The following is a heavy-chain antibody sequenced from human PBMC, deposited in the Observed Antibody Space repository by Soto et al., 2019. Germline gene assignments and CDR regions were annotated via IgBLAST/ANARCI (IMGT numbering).Heavy chain of an antibody. V-gene: IGHV4-30-4*01. D-gene: IGHD3-3*01. J-gene: IGHJ6*02. CDR1: GGSISSGDYY. Sequence: SETLSLTCTVSGGSISSGDYYWSWIRQPPGKGLEWIGYIYYSGSTYYNPSLKSRVTISVDTSKNQFSLKLSSVTAADTAVYYCARDLGGYDFWSGYYLSSYYGMDVWGQGTTVTVSS. CDR3: ARDLGGYDFWSGYYLSSYYGMDV. CDR2: IYYSGST.